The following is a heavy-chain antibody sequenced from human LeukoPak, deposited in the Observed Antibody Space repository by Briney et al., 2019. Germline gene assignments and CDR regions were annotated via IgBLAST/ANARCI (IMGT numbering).Heavy chain of an antibody. J-gene: IGHJ3*02. CDR2: IVHSGNT. CDR1: GGSFSGYY. D-gene: IGHD6-6*01. V-gene: IGHV4-34*12. Sequence: SETLSLTCALYGGSFSGYYWSWIRQPPGKGLEWIGEIVHSGNTKYNPSLKSRVTILVDTSKNQFSLNLTSVTAADTAVYYCARFGSSAWYKGAFDIWGQGTMVTVAS. CDR3: ARFGSSAWYKGAFDI.